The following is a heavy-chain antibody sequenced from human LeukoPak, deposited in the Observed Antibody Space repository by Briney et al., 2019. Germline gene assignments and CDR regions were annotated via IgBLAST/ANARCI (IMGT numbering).Heavy chain of an antibody. Sequence: QPGRSLRLSCAGSGFTFSHYGMHWVRQAPGKGLEGVAFISYHGTKKDYADSVKGRFTISRDNSNNVLYLRLSSLRPEDTAMYYCAKDDAAYYNGSNLGGYWGQGTLVTVSS. V-gene: IGHV3-30*18. CDR2: ISYHGTKK. D-gene: IGHD3-10*01. CDR3: AKDDAAYYNGSNLGGY. CDR1: GFTFSHYG. J-gene: IGHJ4*02.